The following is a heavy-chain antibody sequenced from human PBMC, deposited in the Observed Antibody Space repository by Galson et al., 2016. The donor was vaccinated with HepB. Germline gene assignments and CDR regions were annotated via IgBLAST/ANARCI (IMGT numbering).Heavy chain of an antibody. D-gene: IGHD2/OR15-2a*01. J-gene: IGHJ4*02. Sequence: SVKVSCKASGYTFTNFYMHWVRQAPGQGLEWMGIINPSGGSTTYAQNFQGRVTMTMDTSASTGSMDLSSRRPEGTAVYYFVRDTQNWGQGTLVTVSS. CDR2: INPSGGST. V-gene: IGHV1-46*01. CDR1: GYTFTNFY. CDR3: VRDTQN.